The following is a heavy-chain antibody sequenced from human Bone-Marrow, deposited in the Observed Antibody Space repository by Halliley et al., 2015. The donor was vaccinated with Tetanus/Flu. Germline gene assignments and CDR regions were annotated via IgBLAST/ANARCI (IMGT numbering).Heavy chain of an antibody. CDR3: ARGESINKLVD. CDR2: ISYSGTT. D-gene: IGHD6-6*01. V-gene: IGHV4-31*02. Sequence: GLEWIGYISYSGTTYYNPSLKSRLTVTVDTSKNEFALRLSSVTAADTAVYFCARGESINKLVDWGQGTLVTVSS. J-gene: IGHJ4*02.